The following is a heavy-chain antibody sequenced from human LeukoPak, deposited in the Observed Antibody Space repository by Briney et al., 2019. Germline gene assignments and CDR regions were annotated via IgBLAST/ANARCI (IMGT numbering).Heavy chain of an antibody. V-gene: IGHV3-21*01. CDR2: ISPSSSYI. CDR3: ARDLTGGEYFDS. D-gene: IGHD3-16*01. CDR1: GFTLSSYK. Sequence: GGSLRLSCAASGFTLSSYKRTWVRQAPGKGLEWVASISPSSSYIYYGDSLKGRVTVSRDNAKNSLFLQMSSLRAEDTAIYYCARDLTGGEYFDSWGQGTLVSVSS. J-gene: IGHJ4*02.